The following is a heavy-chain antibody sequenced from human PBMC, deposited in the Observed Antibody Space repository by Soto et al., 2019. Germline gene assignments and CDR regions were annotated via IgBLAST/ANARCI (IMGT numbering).Heavy chain of an antibody. CDR1: GFIFSAYT. D-gene: IGHD3-16*01. J-gene: IGHJ1*01. CDR3: ATPYYFNH. V-gene: IGHV3-21*06. CDR2: ISDDSSYI. Sequence: GGSLRLSCAASGFIFSAYTMNWVRQAPGKGLEWLSSISDDSSYIDYADSLRGRFTVSRDNARNSLYLQIDSQGVEDTAVYYCATPYYFNHWGPGTLVTVSS.